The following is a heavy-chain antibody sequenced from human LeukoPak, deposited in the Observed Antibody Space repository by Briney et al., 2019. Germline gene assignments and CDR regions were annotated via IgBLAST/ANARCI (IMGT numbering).Heavy chain of an antibody. CDR2: ILSSGTT. V-gene: IGHV3-23*01. Sequence: EGSLRLSCAASGFPFSASAMTWVRQAPGKGLEWVSHILSSGTTYYADSMRGRFTISRDNSKNTLYLLMTSLRADDTAVYYCATVKYDYGDPVGWFDPWGQGTLVTVSS. CDR3: ATVKYDYGDPVGWFDP. J-gene: IGHJ5*02. CDR1: GFPFSASA. D-gene: IGHD4-17*01.